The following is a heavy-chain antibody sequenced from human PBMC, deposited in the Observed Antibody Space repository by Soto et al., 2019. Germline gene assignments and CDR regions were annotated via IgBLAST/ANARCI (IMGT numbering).Heavy chain of an antibody. V-gene: IGHV4-4*07. CDR3: ATIVGANDY. CDR1: RASIYTYS. CDR2: IYSSGSA. J-gene: IGHJ4*02. Sequence: ETLSLTCTVSRASIYTYSWTWIRQPAGKGLQWIGHIYSSGSANYSPSLKSRVSMSVDSSKNQISLKLSSVTAADTAVYYCATIVGANDYWGQGTLVTVSS. D-gene: IGHD1-26*01.